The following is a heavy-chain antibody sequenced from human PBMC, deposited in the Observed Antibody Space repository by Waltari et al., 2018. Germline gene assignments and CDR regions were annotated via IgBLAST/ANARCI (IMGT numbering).Heavy chain of an antibody. Sequence: QVQLQESGPGLVKPSQTLSLTCTVSGGSISSGDYYWSWIRQPPGKGLEWIGYIYYSGSTYYNPSLKSRVTISVDTSKNQFSLKLSSVTAADTAVYYCARAGSPGLLVVPAAMGANWFDPWGQGTLVTVSS. CDR3: ARAGSPGLLVVPAAMGANWFDP. V-gene: IGHV4-30-4*08. CDR2: IYYSGST. D-gene: IGHD2-2*01. J-gene: IGHJ5*02. CDR1: GGSISSGDYY.